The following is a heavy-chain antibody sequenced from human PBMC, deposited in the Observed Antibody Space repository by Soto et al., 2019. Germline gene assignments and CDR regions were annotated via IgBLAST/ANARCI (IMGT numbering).Heavy chain of an antibody. J-gene: IGHJ4*02. CDR2: INQDGSEK. D-gene: IGHD2-2*01. CDR3: ASARGWNIVIIPAASDY. V-gene: IGHV3-7*02. Sequence: EVQLVASGGGLVQPRGSLSFSCAASGFTFSTYWMSWVRQAPGKGLEWVANINQDGSEKYYVDSVKGRFTISRDNAKNSLYLQMTSLRADDTAVYYCASARGWNIVIIPAASDYWGQGTLVTVSS. CDR1: GFTFSTYW.